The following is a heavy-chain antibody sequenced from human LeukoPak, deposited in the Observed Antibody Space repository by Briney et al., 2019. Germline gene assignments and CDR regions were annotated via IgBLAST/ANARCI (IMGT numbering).Heavy chain of an antibody. CDR3: ARDLLAYCGGDCYSDY. CDR1: GYTFTGYY. J-gene: IGHJ4*02. Sequence: ASVEVSCKASGYTFTGYYMHWVRQAPGQGLEWMGWINPNSGGTNYAQKFQGRVTMTRDTSISTAYMELSRLRSDDTAVYYCARDLLAYCGGDCYSDYWGQGTLATVSS. V-gene: IGHV1-2*02. CDR2: INPNSGGT. D-gene: IGHD2-21*02.